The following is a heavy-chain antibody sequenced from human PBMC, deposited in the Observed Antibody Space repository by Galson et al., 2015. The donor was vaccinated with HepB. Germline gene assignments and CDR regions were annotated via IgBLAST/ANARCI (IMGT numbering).Heavy chain of an antibody. V-gene: IGHV3-33*08. D-gene: IGHD3-22*01. CDR3: ARDNPPISHYYDSSGHKARGLDY. Sequence: SLRLSCAASGFTFSSYGMHWVRQAPGKGLEWVAVIWYDGSNKYYADSVKGRFTISRDNSKNTLYLQMNSLRAEDTAVYYCARDNPPISHYYDSSGHKARGLDYWGQGTLVTVSS. J-gene: IGHJ4*02. CDR2: IWYDGSNK. CDR1: GFTFSSYG.